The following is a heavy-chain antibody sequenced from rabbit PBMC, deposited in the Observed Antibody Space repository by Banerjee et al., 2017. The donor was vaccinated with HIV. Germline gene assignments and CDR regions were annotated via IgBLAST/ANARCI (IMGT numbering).Heavy chain of an antibody. CDR2: IYADSSGNT. CDR1: GFDLSSGYD. Sequence: QSLEESGGDLVKPEGSLTLTCTASGFDLSSGYDMCWVRQAPGKGLEWIACIYADSSGNTYYASWAKGRFTVSKTSSTTVTLQMTSLTAADTATYFCARDLAGVIGWNFGLWGPGTLVTVS. J-gene: IGHJ4*01. V-gene: IGHV1S40*01. D-gene: IGHD4-1*01. CDR3: ARDLAGVIGWNFGL.